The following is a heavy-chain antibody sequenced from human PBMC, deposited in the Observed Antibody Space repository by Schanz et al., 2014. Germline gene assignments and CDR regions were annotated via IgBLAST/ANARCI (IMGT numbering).Heavy chain of an antibody. V-gene: IGHV1-18*01. CDR3: ARLSVAGRPHVNYWYFDL. CDR2: ISPYNGNT. J-gene: IGHJ2*01. Sequence: QVQLVQSGAEVKKPGASVKVSCKASGYTFTSYGISWVRQAPGQGLEWMGWISPYNGNTNYAQKLQGRVTMTADTSTSTAYMDLRSLKSDDTAVYYCARLSVAGRPHVNYWYFDLWGRGTLVTVSS. D-gene: IGHD6-19*01. CDR1: GYTFTSYG.